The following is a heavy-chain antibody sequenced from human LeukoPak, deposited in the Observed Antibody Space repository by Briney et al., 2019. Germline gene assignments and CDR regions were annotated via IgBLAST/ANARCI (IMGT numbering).Heavy chain of an antibody. D-gene: IGHD5-24*01. J-gene: IGHJ4*02. CDR1: GFTFDDYG. V-gene: IGHV3-23*01. CDR2: ISGSGGST. CDR3: AKDPGRWLQLLVDY. Sequence: GGSLRLSCAASGFTFDDYGMSWVRQAPGKGLEWVSAISGSGGSTYYADSVKGRFTISRDNSKNTLYLQMNSLRAEDTAVYYCAKDPGRWLQLLVDYWGQGTLVTVSS.